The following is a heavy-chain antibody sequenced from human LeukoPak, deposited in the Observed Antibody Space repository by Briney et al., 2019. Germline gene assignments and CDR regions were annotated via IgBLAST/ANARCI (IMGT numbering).Heavy chain of an antibody. CDR2: ISAYNGNT. D-gene: IGHD2-2*01. J-gene: IGHJ3*02. V-gene: IGHV1-18*01. Sequence: GASVKVSCKASGYTFTSYGISWVRQAPGQGLEWMGWISAYNGNTNYAQKLQGRVTMTTDASTSTAYMELRSLRSEDTAVYYCARGGGCSSTSCYDDAFDIWGQGTMVTVSS. CDR1: GYTFTSYG. CDR3: ARGGGCSSTSCYDDAFDI.